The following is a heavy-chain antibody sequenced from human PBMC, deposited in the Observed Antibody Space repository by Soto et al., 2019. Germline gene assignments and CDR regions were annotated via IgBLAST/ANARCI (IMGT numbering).Heavy chain of an antibody. CDR2: IYYSGST. V-gene: IGHV4-59*01. D-gene: IGHD3-3*01. J-gene: IGHJ5*02. Sequence: SETLSLTCTVSGGSISSYYWSWIRQPPGKGLEWIGYIYYSGSTNYNPSLKSRVTISVDTSKNQFSLKLSSVTAADTAVYYCARGGRFLEWLFNPPNSQNWFDPWGQGTLVNVSS. CDR3: ARGGRFLEWLFNPPNSQNWFDP. CDR1: GGSISSYY.